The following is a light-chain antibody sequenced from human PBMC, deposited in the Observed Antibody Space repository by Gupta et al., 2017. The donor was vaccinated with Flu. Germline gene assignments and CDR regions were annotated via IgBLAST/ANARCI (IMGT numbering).Light chain of an antibody. CDR1: NSDVGRYDF. V-gene: IGLV2-14*01. Sequence: QSALTQPASVSESPGQSITISCTGTNSDVGRYDFVSWYQQHPGKAPRLMIYEVNRRPSGVSYRFSGSKSGNTASLTISGLQAEDEADYYCSSFTSMSTLVFGTGTKVTVL. CDR2: EVN. CDR3: SSFTSMSTLV. J-gene: IGLJ1*01.